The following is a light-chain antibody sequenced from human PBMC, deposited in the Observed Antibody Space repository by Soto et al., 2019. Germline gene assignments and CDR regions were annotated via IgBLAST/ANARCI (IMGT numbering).Light chain of an antibody. J-gene: IGKJ5*01. CDR1: QSISNW. Sequence: DIQMTQSPSTLCASVGDRVTITCRASQSISNWLAWYQQKPGKAPKLLIYAASSLQSGVPSRFSGSGSGTDFTLTISRLEPEDFAVYYCQQRSNWPITFGQGTRLEIK. CDR2: AAS. CDR3: QQRSNWPIT. V-gene: IGKV1-5*01.